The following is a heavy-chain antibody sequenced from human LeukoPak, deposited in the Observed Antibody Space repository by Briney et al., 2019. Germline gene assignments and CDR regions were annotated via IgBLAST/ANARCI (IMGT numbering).Heavy chain of an antibody. CDR1: GGSISSSSYY. Sequence: PSETLSLTCTVSGGSISSSSYYWGWIRQPPGKGLEWIGSIYYSGSTYYNPSLTSRVTISVDTSKNQFSLKLSSVTAADTAVYYCAREKTADYYDSSGYYTPGAFDYWGQGTLVTVSS. CDR3: AREKTADYYDSSGYYTPGAFDY. V-gene: IGHV4-39*07. J-gene: IGHJ4*02. D-gene: IGHD3-22*01. CDR2: IYYSGST.